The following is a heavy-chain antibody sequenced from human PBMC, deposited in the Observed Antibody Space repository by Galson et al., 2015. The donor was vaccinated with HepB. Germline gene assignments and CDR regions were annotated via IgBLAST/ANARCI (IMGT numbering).Heavy chain of an antibody. CDR3: ARMPGWGDYGMDV. Sequence: SLRLSCAASGFTVSSNYMSWVRQAPGKGLEWVSVIYSGGSTCYADSVKGRFTISRDNSKNTLYLQMNSLRAEDTAVYYCARMPGWGDYGMDVWGQGTRSPSP. J-gene: IGHJ6*02. CDR2: IYSGGST. D-gene: IGHD2-2*01. V-gene: IGHV3-53*01. CDR1: GFTVSSNY.